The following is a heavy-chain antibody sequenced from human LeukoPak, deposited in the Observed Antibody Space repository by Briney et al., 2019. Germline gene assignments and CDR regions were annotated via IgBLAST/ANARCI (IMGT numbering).Heavy chain of an antibody. CDR3: ARGPANPYYYGSGSLPNWFDP. D-gene: IGHD3-10*01. CDR1: GGSISSHY. V-gene: IGHV4-59*11. CDR2: IYYSGST. J-gene: IGHJ5*02. Sequence: SETLSLTCTVSGGSISSHYWSWIRQPPGKGLEWIGYIYYSGSTNYNPSLKSRVTISVDTSKNQFSLKLSSVTAADTAVYYCARGPANPYYYGSGSLPNWFDPWGQGTLVTVSS.